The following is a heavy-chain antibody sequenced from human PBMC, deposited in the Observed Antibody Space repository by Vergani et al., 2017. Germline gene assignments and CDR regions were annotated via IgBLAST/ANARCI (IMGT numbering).Heavy chain of an antibody. Sequence: QVQLVESGGGVVQPGRSLRLSCAASGFTFSSYGMHWVRQAPGKGLEWVAVISYDGSNKYYADSVKGRFTISRDNSKNTLYLQMNSLRAEDTAVYYCAKDKNYYDSSGYSAGAFYIWGQGTMVTVSS. V-gene: IGHV3-30*18. CDR1: GFTFSSYG. CDR2: ISYDGSNK. CDR3: AKDKNYYDSSGYSAGAFYI. D-gene: IGHD3-22*01. J-gene: IGHJ3*02.